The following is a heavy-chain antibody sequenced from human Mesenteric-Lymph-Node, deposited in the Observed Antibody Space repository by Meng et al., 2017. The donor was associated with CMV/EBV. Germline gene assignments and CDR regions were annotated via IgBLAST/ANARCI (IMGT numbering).Heavy chain of an antibody. J-gene: IGHJ3*02. D-gene: IGHD1-26*01. Sequence: GGSLRLSCAASGFTFSSYGMHWVRQAPGKGLEWVAFIRYDGSNKYYADSVKGRFTISRDNSKNTLYLQMNSLRAEDTALYYCAKDKGSYYAVGAFDIWGQGTMVTVSS. CDR3: AKDKGSYYAVGAFDI. CDR2: IRYDGSNK. CDR1: GFTFSSYG. V-gene: IGHV3-30*02.